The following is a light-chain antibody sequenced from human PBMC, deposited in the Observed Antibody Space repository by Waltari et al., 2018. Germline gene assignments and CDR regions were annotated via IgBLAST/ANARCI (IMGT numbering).Light chain of an antibody. CDR1: DSNIGTNF. CDR2: EDE. V-gene: IGLV1-51*02. J-gene: IGLJ2*01. CDR3: GTWDTSLSPHVI. Sequence: QSVLTQPPSVSAAPGPKVTISCSGRDSNIGTNFLSLYQQVPGTAPKLLIYEDEKRPSGIPARFSGSKSGTSATLAITGLQPGDEADFYCGTWDTSLSPHVIFGGGTRLTVL.